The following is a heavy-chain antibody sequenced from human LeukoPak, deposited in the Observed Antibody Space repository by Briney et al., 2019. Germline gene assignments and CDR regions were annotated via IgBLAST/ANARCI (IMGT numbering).Heavy chain of an antibody. CDR1: GYPFTGYY. V-gene: IGHV1-2*06. J-gene: IGHJ6*03. CDR3: ARDAVRHDFSPHYYYYYMDV. Sequence: ASVKVSCKASGYPFTGYYMHWVRQAPGQGLEWMGRINPNSGGTNYAQKFQGRVAMTRDTSISTAYMELSRLRSDDTAVYYCARDAVRHDFSPHYYYYYMDVWGKGTTVTVSS. CDR2: INPNSGGT. D-gene: IGHD3-3*01.